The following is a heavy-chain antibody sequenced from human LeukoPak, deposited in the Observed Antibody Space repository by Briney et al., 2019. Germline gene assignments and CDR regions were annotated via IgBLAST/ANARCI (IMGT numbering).Heavy chain of an antibody. V-gene: IGHV3-21*01. D-gene: IGHD3-22*01. CDR3: ARAGAGSSGYRRYFDY. Sequence: GGSLRLSCAASGFTFSSYSLNWACNAPGPGQEWVSSISSSSSCIYYSNSANSRLTISRDNAKNSQFLLMHSAVTEAEAAYYCARAGAGSSGYRRYFDYWGKGTLVTVSS. J-gene: IGHJ4*02. CDR1: GFTFSSYS. CDR2: ISSSSSCI.